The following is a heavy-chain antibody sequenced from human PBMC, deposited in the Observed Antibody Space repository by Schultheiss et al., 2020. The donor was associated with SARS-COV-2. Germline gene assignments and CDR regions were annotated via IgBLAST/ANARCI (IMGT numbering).Heavy chain of an antibody. V-gene: IGHV5-51*01. CDR2: IYPGDSDT. J-gene: IGHJ4*02. Sequence: GESLKISCKGSGYSFTSYWIGWVRQMPGKGLEWMGIIYPGDSDTRYSPSFQGQVTISADKSISTAYLQWSSLKASDTAMYYCARREDSMITFGGVIAPFDYWGQGTLVTVSS. CDR1: GYSFTSYW. D-gene: IGHD3-16*02. CDR3: ARREDSMITFGGVIAPFDY.